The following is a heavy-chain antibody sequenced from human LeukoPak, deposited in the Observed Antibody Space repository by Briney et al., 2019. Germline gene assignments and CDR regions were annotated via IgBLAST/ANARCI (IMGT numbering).Heavy chain of an antibody. J-gene: IGHJ4*02. V-gene: IGHV3-23*01. Sequence: GGSLRLSCTASGFTFSSFTMNWVRQAPGKGLEWVSAISGSGGSTYYAGSVKGRFTISRDNSKNTLYLQMNSLRAEDTAVYYCAKDQYYYDSSGYYQGVYFDYWGQGTLVTVSS. CDR1: GFTFSSFT. CDR2: ISGSGGST. CDR3: AKDQYYYDSSGYYQGVYFDY. D-gene: IGHD3-22*01.